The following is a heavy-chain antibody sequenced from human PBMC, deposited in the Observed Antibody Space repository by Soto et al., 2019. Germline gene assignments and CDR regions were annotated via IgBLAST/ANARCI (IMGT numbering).Heavy chain of an antibody. CDR2: INHSGRV. CDR3: STRAYDTNGYYRFDP. J-gene: IGHJ5*01. D-gene: IGHD3-22*01. Sequence: PSETLSLTCAGYGGSFSGHSWTWIRQSPGKGLEWIGDINHSGRVNYSPSLKSRVTISLDTSKNQFSLTQSAVTAADTAMYYCSTRAYDTNGYYRFDPWGQGTLVTVSS. CDR1: GGSFSGHS. V-gene: IGHV4-34*01.